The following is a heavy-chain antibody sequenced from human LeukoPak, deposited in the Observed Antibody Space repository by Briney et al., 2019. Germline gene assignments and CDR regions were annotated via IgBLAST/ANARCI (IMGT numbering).Heavy chain of an antibody. V-gene: IGHV3-33*01. CDR3: ARDTWFGELLSDY. Sequence: VIWYDGSNKYYADSVKGRFTISRDNSKNTLYLQMNSLRAEDTAVYYCARDTWFGELLSDYWGQGTLVTVSS. D-gene: IGHD3-10*01. J-gene: IGHJ4*02. CDR2: IWYDGSNK.